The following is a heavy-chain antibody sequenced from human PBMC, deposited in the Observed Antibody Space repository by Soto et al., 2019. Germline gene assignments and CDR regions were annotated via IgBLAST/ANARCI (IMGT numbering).Heavy chain of an antibody. J-gene: IGHJ4*02. V-gene: IGHV1-2*02. Sequence: ASVKVSCKASGYTFTDYYMHWVRQAPGQGLEWMGWINANSGGTNYPQKFQGRVTLTRDTSISTVYMELSSLRSDDTAVYYCASGASSNWPDFWGRGTLVTFSS. CDR1: GYTFTDYY. CDR2: INANSGGT. CDR3: ASGASSNWPDF. D-gene: IGHD6-13*01.